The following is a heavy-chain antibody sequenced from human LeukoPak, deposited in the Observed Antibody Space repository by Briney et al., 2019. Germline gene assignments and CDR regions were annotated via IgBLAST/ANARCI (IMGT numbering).Heavy chain of an antibody. CDR2: INHSGST. J-gene: IGHJ5*02. V-gene: IGHV4-39*01. CDR3: ARHSGLRSPFDP. D-gene: IGHD3-3*01. CDR1: GGSISSSSYY. Sequence: SETLSLTCTVSGGSISSSSYYWGWIRQPPGTGLEWIGEINHSGSTNYNPSLKSRVTISVDTSKNQFSLKLTSATAADTSVYYCARHSGLRSPFDPWGQGTLVTVSS.